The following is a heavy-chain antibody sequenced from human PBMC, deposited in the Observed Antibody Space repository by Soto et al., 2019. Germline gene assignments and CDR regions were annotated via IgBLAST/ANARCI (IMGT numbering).Heavy chain of an antibody. Sequence: PGGSLRLSCAASGYTFTGYYMHWVRQAPGQGLEWMGWINPNSGGTNYAQKFQGWVTMTRDMSISTAYMELSRLRSDDTAVYYCARDSQQLVPRYAFDIWGQGTMVTVSS. CDR3: ARDSQQLVPRYAFDI. D-gene: IGHD6-13*01. V-gene: IGHV1-2*04. CDR2: INPNSGGT. J-gene: IGHJ3*02. CDR1: GYTFTGYY.